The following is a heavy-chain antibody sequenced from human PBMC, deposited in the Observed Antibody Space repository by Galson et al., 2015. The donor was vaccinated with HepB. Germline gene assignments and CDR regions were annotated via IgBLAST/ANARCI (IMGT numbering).Heavy chain of an antibody. CDR2: ISSSSSYI. CDR3: ARYSSSSRTTYYFDY. J-gene: IGHJ4*02. D-gene: IGHD6-6*01. CDR1: GFTFSSYS. Sequence: SLRLSCAASGFTFSSYSMNWVRQAPGKGLEWVSSISSSSSYIYYADSVKGRFTISRDNAKNSLYLQMNSLRAEDTAVYYYARYSSSSRTTYYFDYWGQGTLVTVSS. V-gene: IGHV3-21*01.